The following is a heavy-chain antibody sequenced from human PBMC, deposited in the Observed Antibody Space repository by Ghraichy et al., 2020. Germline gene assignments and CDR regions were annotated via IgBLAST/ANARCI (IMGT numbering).Heavy chain of an antibody. CDR2: ISSSSSYI. V-gene: IGHV3-21*01. J-gene: IGHJ6*02. CDR1: GFTFSSYS. D-gene: IGHD3-22*01. CDR3: ARVYYYDSSGYYVGYYYYGMDV. Sequence: GESLNISCAASGFTFSSYSMNWVRQAPGKGLEWVSSISSSSSYIYYADSVKGRFTISRDNAKNSLYLQMNSLRAEDTAVYYCARVYYYDSSGYYVGYYYYGMDVWGQGTTVTVSS.